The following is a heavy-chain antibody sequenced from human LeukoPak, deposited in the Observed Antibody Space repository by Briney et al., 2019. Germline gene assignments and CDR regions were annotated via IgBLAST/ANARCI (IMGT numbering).Heavy chain of an antibody. Sequence: SETLSLTCAVYGGSFSGYYWSWIRQPPGKGLEWIGEINHSGSTNYNPSLKSRVTISVDTSKNQFSLKLSFVTAADTAVYYCARPRAVTTRGYWFDPWGQGTLVTVSS. CDR3: ARPRAVTTRGYWFDP. CDR2: INHSGST. CDR1: GGSFSGYY. V-gene: IGHV4-34*01. D-gene: IGHD4-17*01. J-gene: IGHJ5*02.